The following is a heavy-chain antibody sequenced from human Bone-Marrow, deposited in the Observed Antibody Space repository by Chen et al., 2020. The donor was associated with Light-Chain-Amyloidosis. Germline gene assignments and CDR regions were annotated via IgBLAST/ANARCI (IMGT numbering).Heavy chain of an antibody. CDR2: IYPDDSDA. J-gene: IGHJ4*02. V-gene: IGHV5-51*01. CDR1: GYTFPNNW. CDR3: ARRRDGYNFDY. D-gene: IGHD5-12*01. Sequence: EVQLEQSGPEVKKPGESLKISCNGSGYTFPNNWIGWVRQMPGKGLEWLGVIYPDDSDASYSPSFEGQVTISADKSITTAYLQWRSLKASDTAMYYCARRRDGYNFDYWGQGTLVTVSS.